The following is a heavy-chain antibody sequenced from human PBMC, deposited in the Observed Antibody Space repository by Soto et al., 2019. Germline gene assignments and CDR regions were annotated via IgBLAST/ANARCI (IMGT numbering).Heavy chain of an antibody. V-gene: IGHV3-7*03. J-gene: IGHJ3*02. CDR3: ARSHTGDSAFRAFDI. D-gene: IGHD2-21*02. Sequence: LVQSGGGLVPPGESLTVSCAPSQFSFSNYWMNWVRQAPGKALEWVANIKKDESETDYVDSVRGRFTIFRDNAKNLLYLQMRRLRLEDTAVYYCARSHTGDSAFRAFDIWGQGAGVTV. CDR2: IKKDESET. CDR1: QFSFSNYW.